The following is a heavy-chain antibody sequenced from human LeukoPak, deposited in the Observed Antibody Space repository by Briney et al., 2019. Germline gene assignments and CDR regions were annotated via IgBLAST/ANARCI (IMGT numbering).Heavy chain of an antibody. CDR2: MGVSGDNV. J-gene: IGHJ3*02. D-gene: IGHD4-17*01. V-gene: IGHV3-23*01. Sequence: GSLRLSCAASGFTFSAYGVTWVRQAPGKGLEWVSSMGVSGDNVHYADSVKGRFAISRDNSKNTLYLQMNSLRAEDAAVYYCAKDPNGDYVGAFDTWGQGTMVIVSS. CDR1: GFTFSAYG. CDR3: AKDPNGDYVGAFDT.